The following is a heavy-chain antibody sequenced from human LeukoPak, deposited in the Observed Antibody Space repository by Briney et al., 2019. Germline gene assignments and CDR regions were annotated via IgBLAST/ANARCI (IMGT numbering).Heavy chain of an antibody. D-gene: IGHD4-17*01. CDR2: INPNSGGT. CDR1: GYTFTGYY. J-gene: IGHJ4*02. V-gene: IGHV1-2*02. CDR3: ARDYFYGDYPLDY. Sequence: ASVKVSCKASGYTFTGYYMHWVRQAPGQGLEWMGWINPNSGGTNYAQKFQGRVTMTRDTSISTAYMELSRLRSDDTAVYYCARDYFYGDYPLDYWGQGTLVTVSS.